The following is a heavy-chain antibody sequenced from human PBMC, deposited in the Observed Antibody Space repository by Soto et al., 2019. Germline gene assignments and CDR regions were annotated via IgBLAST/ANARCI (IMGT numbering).Heavy chain of an antibody. CDR3: ARGRYGDY. Sequence: QVHLVQSGAEVRKPGASVKVSCKGSGYTFTSYGITWVRQAPGQGLEWMGWISAHNGNTNYAQKLQGRVTVTRDTSTSTAYMELRSLRSNDTAVYYCARGRYGDYWGQGALVTVSS. CDR1: GYTFTSYG. J-gene: IGHJ4*02. D-gene: IGHD1-1*01. V-gene: IGHV1-18*01. CDR2: ISAHNGNT.